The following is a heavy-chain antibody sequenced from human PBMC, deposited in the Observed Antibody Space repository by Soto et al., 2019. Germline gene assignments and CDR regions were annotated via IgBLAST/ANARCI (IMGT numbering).Heavy chain of an antibody. CDR3: AKDQVRKDFWSGYSHLYDY. Sequence: GGSLRLSCAASGFTFSSYAMSWVRQAPGKGLEWVSAISGSGGSTYYAESVKGRFTISRDNSKNTLYLQMNSLRAEDTAVFFCAKDQVRKDFWSGYSHLYDYWGQGTLVTVSS. CDR1: GFTFSSYA. V-gene: IGHV3-23*01. J-gene: IGHJ4*02. D-gene: IGHD3-3*01. CDR2: ISGSGGST.